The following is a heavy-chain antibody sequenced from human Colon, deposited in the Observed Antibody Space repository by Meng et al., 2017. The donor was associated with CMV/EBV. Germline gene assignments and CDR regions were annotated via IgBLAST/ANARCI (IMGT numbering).Heavy chain of an antibody. CDR2: INSISGDT. Sequence: QGQLVQSGTEVKKPGASVTVSCKTSGYTFTDYYIHWGRQAPGQGLEWMGWINSISGDTNYAQKFQGRVTMTRDTSITTAYMELNSLKSDDTAVYYCGRDRHLDPWGQGTLVTVSS. V-gene: IGHV1-2*02. D-gene: IGHD3-3*02. J-gene: IGHJ5*02. CDR1: GYTFTDYY. CDR3: GRDRHLDP.